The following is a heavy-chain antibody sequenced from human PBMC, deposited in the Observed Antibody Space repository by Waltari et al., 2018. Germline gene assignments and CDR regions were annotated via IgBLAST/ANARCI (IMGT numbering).Heavy chain of an antibody. J-gene: IGHJ4*02. CDR1: GFTFRRYG. CDR3: AKGGRSSSWNFDY. V-gene: IGHV3-30*02. Sequence: QVQLVESGGDVVQPGGSLRLSCAASGFTFRRYGMHWVRQAPGKGLEWVAFIRYDGSNKYYADSVKGRFTISRDNSKNTLYLQMNSLRAEDTAVYYCAKGGRSSSWNFDYWGQGTLVTVSS. D-gene: IGHD6-13*01. CDR2: IRYDGSNK.